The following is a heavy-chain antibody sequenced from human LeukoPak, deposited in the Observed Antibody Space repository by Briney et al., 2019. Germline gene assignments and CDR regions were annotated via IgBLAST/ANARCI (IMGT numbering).Heavy chain of an antibody. V-gene: IGHV3-30-3*01. D-gene: IGHD4-17*01. CDR2: LSSDGSNT. Sequence: PGGSLRLSCAASGFTFSGFPMHWVRQAPGKGLEWVAALSSDGSNTYYTDSVKGRFTISRDNSKNKVYLQMNSLRAEDTAMYYCAREYYGALDYRGQGTLVTVSS. J-gene: IGHJ4*02. CDR1: GFTFSGFP. CDR3: AREYYGALDY.